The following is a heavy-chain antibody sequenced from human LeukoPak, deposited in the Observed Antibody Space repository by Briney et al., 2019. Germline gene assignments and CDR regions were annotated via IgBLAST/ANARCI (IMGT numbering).Heavy chain of an antibody. J-gene: IGHJ6*03. Sequence: SQTLSLTCTVSGGSMSSGSYCWSWIRQPAGKGLEWIGHIYTSGSTNYNPSLKSRVTISVDTSKNQFSLKLSSVTAADTAVYYCASLKSTSWPYYYYYMDVWGKGTTVTISS. CDR2: IYTSGST. D-gene: IGHD2-2*01. V-gene: IGHV4-61*09. CDR1: GGSMSSGSYC. CDR3: ASLKSTSWPYYYYYMDV.